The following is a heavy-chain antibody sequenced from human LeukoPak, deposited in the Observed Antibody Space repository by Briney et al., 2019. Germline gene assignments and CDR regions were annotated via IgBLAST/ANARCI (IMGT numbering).Heavy chain of an antibody. J-gene: IGHJ4*02. CDR1: GFTFTNSW. Sequence: GGSLRLSCAASGFTFTNSWMAWLRQAPGKGLEWVANIKQEGSTKHYADSLKGRFTISRDNPKHSLYLQMNSLRADDTAVYYCARDTDGSLDFWGQGILVTVAS. CDR2: IKQEGSTK. CDR3: ARDTDGSLDF. D-gene: IGHD1-26*01. V-gene: IGHV3-7*01.